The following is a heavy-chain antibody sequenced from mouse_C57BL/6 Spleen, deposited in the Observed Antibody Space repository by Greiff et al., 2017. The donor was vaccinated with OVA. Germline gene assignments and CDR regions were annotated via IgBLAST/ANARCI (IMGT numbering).Heavy chain of an antibody. CDR2: MLPGSGST. CDR1: GYSFTGYW. V-gene: IGHV1-9*01. D-gene: IGHD2-4*01. CDR3: ERSNYDYDKIDY. Sequence: QVQLKQSGAELMKPGASVTLSCKATGYSFTGYWIGRVKQRPGHGLEWIGEMLPGSGSTNYNEKFKGKVTFTADTSSNPAYMQLSSLTTEDSAIYYCERSNYDYDKIDYWGQGTTLTVSS. J-gene: IGHJ2*01.